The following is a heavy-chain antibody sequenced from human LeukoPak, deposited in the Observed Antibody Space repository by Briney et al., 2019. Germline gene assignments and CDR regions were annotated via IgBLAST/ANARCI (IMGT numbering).Heavy chain of an antibody. CDR3: AKGDYGDYVGSWFDS. CDR2: FSGSGGSK. J-gene: IGHJ5*01. V-gene: IGHV3-23*01. CDR1: GFTFSSYA. D-gene: IGHD4-17*01. Sequence: GGPLRLSCEASGFTFSSYAMSWFRQAPGKGLDWVSAFSGSGGSKYYPDSVKARFTSSRDNSKNSLYLQMNSLRAEDTAVYYCAKGDYGDYVGSWFDSWGQGTLVTVSS.